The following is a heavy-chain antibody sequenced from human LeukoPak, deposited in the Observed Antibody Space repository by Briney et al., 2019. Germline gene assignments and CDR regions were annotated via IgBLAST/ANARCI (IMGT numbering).Heavy chain of an antibody. CDR3: ARERYASSSSDY. CDR1: GYTLTGYY. D-gene: IGHD6-6*01. J-gene: IGHJ4*02. Sequence: ASVKVSCKASGYTLTGYYMHWVRQAPGQGLEWMGWINPNSGGTNYAQKFQGWVTMTRDTSISTAYMELRSLTSGDTAVYYCARERYASSSSDYWGQGTLVTVSS. CDR2: INPNSGGT. V-gene: IGHV1-2*04.